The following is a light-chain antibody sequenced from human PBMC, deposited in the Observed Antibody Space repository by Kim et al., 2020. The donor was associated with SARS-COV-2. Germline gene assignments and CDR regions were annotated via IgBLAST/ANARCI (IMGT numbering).Light chain of an antibody. CDR2: EVN. J-gene: IGLJ3*02. CDR3: SSHTSSTTWV. V-gene: IGLV2-18*02. Sequence: QSALTQPPSVSGSPGQSVTISCTGTSSDVGSYDRVSWYQQPPGTAPKLMIYEVNNRPSGVPDRFSGSKSGNTASLTISGLQAEDEADYYCSSHTSSTTWVFGGGTQLTVL. CDR1: SSDVGSYDR.